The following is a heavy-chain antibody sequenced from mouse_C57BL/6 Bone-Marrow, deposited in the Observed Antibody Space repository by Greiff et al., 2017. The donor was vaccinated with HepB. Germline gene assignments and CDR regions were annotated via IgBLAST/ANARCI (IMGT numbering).Heavy chain of an antibody. CDR1: GYTFTDYY. Sequence: VQLQQSGPELVKPGASVKISCKASGYTFTDYYMNWVKQSHGKSLEWIGDINPNNGGTSYNQKFKGKATLTLDKSSSTAYMELRSLTSEDSAVYYCARIGLRPLYYYAMDYWGQGTSVTVSS. D-gene: IGHD2-2*01. V-gene: IGHV1-26*01. J-gene: IGHJ4*01. CDR2: INPNNGGT. CDR3: ARIGLRPLYYYAMDY.